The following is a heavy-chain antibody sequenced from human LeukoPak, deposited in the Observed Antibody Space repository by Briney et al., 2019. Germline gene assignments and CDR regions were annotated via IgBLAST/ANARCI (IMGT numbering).Heavy chain of an antibody. CDR2: ISGSGGST. J-gene: IGHJ4*02. CDR1: GFIFNTYA. Sequence: GGSLRLSCAASGFIFNTYAMSWVRQAPGKGLEWVSAISGSGGSTYYADSVKGRFTISRDNSKNTLYLQMNSLRAEDTAVYYCAKDRRPYCSSTSCYDYWGQGTLVTVSS. CDR3: AKDRRPYCSSTSCYDY. D-gene: IGHD2-2*01. V-gene: IGHV3-23*01.